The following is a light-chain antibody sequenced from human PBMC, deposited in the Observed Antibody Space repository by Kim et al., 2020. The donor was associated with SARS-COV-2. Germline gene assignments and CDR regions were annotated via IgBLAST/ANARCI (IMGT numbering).Light chain of an antibody. J-gene: IGLJ3*02. CDR2: YDS. V-gene: IGLV3-21*04. CDR1: NIGSKS. CDR3: QVWDSSSDHPV. Sequence: PGKAARMTCGGNNIGSKSVNWYQQKPGQAPVLVIYYDSDRPSGIPERFSGSNSGNTATLTISRVEAGDEADYYCQVWDSSSDHPVFGGGTQLTVL.